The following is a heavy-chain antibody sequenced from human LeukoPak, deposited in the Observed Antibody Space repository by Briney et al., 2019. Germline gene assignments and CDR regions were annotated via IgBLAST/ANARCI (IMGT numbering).Heavy chain of an antibody. J-gene: IGHJ4*02. Sequence: GGSLRLSCAASGFTFSSYAMSWVRQAPGKGLEWVSAISGSGGSTYYADSVKGRFTISRDNSKNTLNLQMNSLRAEDTAVYYCAKAADSSSNRRRPLDYWGQGTLVTVSS. D-gene: IGHD6-6*01. V-gene: IGHV3-23*01. CDR2: ISGSGGST. CDR3: AKAADSSSNRRRPLDY. CDR1: GFTFSSYA.